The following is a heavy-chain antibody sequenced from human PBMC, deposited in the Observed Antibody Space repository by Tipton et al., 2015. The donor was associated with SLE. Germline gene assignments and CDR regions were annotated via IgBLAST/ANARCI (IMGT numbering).Heavy chain of an antibody. D-gene: IGHD4-17*01. CDR1: GYTFTSYD. CDR3: ARPYGYYGVVYYYGMDV. J-gene: IGHJ6*02. Sequence: QSGAEVKKPGASVKVSCKASGYTFTSYDINWVRQATGQGLEWMGWMNPNSGNTGYAQKFQGRVTMTRNTSISTAYMELSSLRSEDTAVYYCARPYGYYGVVYYYGMDVWGQGTTVTVSS. CDR2: MNPNSGNT. V-gene: IGHV1-8*01.